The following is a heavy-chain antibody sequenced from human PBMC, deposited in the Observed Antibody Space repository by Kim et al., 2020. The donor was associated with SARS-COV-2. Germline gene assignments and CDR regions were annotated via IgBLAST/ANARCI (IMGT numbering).Heavy chain of an antibody. V-gene: IGHV3-30-3*01. D-gene: IGHD6-13*01. J-gene: IGHJ4*02. CDR2: ISYDGSNK. Sequence: GGSLRLSCAASGFTFSSYAMHWVRQAPGKGLEWVAVISYDGSNKYYADSVKGRFTISRDNSKNTLYLQMNSLRAEDTAVYYCARDGGRRQLVLNYWGQGTLVTVSS. CDR3: ARDGGRRQLVLNY. CDR1: GFTFSSYA.